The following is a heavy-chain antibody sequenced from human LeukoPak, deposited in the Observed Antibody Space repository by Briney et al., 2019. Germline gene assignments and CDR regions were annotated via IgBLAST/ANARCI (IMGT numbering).Heavy chain of an antibody. V-gene: IGHV3-30*02. D-gene: IGHD1-26*01. J-gene: IGHJ2*01. Sequence: GGSLRLSCAASGFTFSNSGMHWVRQAPGRGLEWVAFIQFHGSDIFYADSVEGRFTISRDNSKNTLYLQMNSLRGDDTAVYYCAKDVSERYKGWYFDLWGRGTLVTISS. CDR2: IQFHGSDI. CDR1: GFTFSNSG. CDR3: AKDVSERYKGWYFDL.